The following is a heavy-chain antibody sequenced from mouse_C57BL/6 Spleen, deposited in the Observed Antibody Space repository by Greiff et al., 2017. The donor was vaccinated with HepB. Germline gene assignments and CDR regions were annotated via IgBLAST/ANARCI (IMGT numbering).Heavy chain of an antibody. V-gene: IGHV1-80*01. CDR3: ARGRKGGYFDV. Sequence: LQESGAELVKPGASVKISCKASGYAFSSYWMNWVKQRPGKGLEWIGQIYPGDGDTNYNGKFKGKATLTADKSSSTAYMQLSSLTSEDSAVYFCARGRKGGYFDVWGTGTTVTVSS. J-gene: IGHJ1*03. CDR2: IYPGDGDT. CDR1: GYAFSSYW.